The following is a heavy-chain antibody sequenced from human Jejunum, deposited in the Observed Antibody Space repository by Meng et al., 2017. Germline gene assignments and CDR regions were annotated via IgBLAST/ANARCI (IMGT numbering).Heavy chain of an antibody. CDR3: GGRARDTRYYGDFD. D-gene: IGHD2-21*01. V-gene: IGHV5-51*01. Sequence: GESLKISCKGSGDKFTTYWIGWARQMPGKGLEWMGIICPYDSDTQYSPTFQGQVTISADKSTNTAYLQWSSLQASDTAMYFCGGRARDTRYYGDFDWGQGTLVNVAS. CDR1: GDKFTTYW. CDR2: ICPYDSDT. J-gene: IGHJ4*02.